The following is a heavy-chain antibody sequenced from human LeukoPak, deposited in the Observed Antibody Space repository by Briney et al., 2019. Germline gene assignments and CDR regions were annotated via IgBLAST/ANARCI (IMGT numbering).Heavy chain of an antibody. J-gene: IGHJ4*02. CDR1: GGSFSGYY. V-gene: IGHV4-30-4*08. D-gene: IGHD6-19*01. Sequence: SETLSLTCAVYGGSFSGYYWSWIRQPPGKGLEWIGYIYYSGSTYYNPSLKSRVTISVDTSKNQFSLKLSSVTAADTAVYYCARAVLYSSGWYGNLDYWGQGTLVTASS. CDR2: IYYSGST. CDR3: ARAVLYSSGWYGNLDY.